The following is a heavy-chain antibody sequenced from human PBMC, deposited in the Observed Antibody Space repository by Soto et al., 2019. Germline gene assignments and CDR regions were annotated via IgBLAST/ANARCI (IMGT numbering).Heavy chain of an antibody. CDR2: ISSSGSTI. V-gene: IGHV3-11*01. J-gene: IGHJ6*02. CDR3: ATIGGGIVVVPAARRSMDV. Sequence: PGGSLRLSCAASGFTFSDYYMSWIRQAPGKGLEWVSYISSSGSTIYYADSVKGRFTISRDNAKNSLYLQMNSLRAEDTAVYYCATIGGGIVVVPAARRSMDVWGQGTTVPSP. CDR1: GFTFSDYY. D-gene: IGHD2-2*01.